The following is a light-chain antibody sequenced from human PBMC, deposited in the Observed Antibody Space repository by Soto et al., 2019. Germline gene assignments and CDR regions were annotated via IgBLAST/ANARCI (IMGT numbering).Light chain of an antibody. Sequence: ENVMTQSPATLSVSPGESATLSCRASESVSSNLAWYQQRPGQAPRLLIYRASTRATDIPARFSGSGSGTEFTLTISSLQSEDFAVYYCQQYNKWPPWSFGQGTKVDIK. CDR2: RAS. V-gene: IGKV3-15*01. J-gene: IGKJ1*01. CDR3: QQYNKWPPWS. CDR1: ESVSSN.